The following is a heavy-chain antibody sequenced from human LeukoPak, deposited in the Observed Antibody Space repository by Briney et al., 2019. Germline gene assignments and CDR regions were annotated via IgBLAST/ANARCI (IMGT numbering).Heavy chain of an antibody. CDR3: ARNFYGDGFDV. CDR1: GDSFGNHD. D-gene: IGHD2/OR15-2a*01. CDR2: MNPNSGNT. V-gene: IGHV1-8*02. J-gene: IGHJ3*01. Sequence: ASVTVSCKATGDSFGNHDVNWVRQATGQGPEWMGWMNPNSGNTGFAQNFQGRVTLTRDTSTRTAYMELSGLRPEDTAVYFCARNFYGDGFDVWGQGTMVTVSS.